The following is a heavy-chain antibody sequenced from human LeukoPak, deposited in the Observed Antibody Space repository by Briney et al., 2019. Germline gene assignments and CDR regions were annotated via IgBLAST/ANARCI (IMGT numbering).Heavy chain of an antibody. CDR1: GYTFTNYT. D-gene: IGHD4-17*01. Sequence: ASVKVSCKASGYTFTNYTMNWVRQAPGQGLEWMGWINTNTGNPTYAQGFTGRFVFSLDTSVSTAYLQISSLKAEDTAVYYCARVLPYGDYVGFDYWGQGTLVTVSS. CDR3: ARVLPYGDYVGFDY. V-gene: IGHV7-4-1*02. J-gene: IGHJ4*02. CDR2: INTNTGNP.